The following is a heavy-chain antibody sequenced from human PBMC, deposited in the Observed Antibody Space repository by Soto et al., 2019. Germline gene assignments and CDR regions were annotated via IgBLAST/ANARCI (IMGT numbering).Heavy chain of an antibody. V-gene: IGHV1-8*01. J-gene: IGHJ4*02. D-gene: IGHD1-26*01. CDR3: ARVFTVRRGSGSDY. CDR2: MNPYSGKI. Sequence: QVQVVQSGAEVKKPGASVKVSCKASGYTFTSYDIHWVRQATGQGLVWMGWMNPYSGKIGYAQKFQGRVTITKNTSISTAYMELSSLRSEDTAIYYCARVFTVRRGSGSDYWGQGTLVTVSS. CDR1: GYTFTSYD.